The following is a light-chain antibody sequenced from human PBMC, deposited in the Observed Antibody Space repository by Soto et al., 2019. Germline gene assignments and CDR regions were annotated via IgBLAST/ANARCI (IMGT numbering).Light chain of an antibody. V-gene: IGLV4-69*01. CDR3: QTRGIGIRVV. J-gene: IGLJ3*02. CDR2: LNSDGSH. Sequence: QLVLTQPPSASASLGASVKLTCTLSSGHSDYDIAWHQQQPEKGPRYLMKLNSDGSHSRGDGIPDRFSGSSSGAERYLTISSLQSEDEADYYSQTRGIGIRVVFGGGTKLTVL. CDR1: SGHSDYD.